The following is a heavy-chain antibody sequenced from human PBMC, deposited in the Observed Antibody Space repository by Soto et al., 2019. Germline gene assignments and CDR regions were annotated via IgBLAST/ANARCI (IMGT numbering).Heavy chain of an antibody. CDR2: IIPIFGTA. V-gene: IGHV1-69*06. CDR3: ARFGYSSGWYGPYWFDP. Sequence: SVKVSCKASGGTFSSYAISWVRQAPGQGLEWMGGIIPIFGTANYAQKFQGRVTITADKSTSTAYMELSSLRSEDTAVYYCARFGYSSGWYGPYWFDPWGQGTLVTVSS. D-gene: IGHD6-19*01. CDR1: GGTFSSYA. J-gene: IGHJ5*02.